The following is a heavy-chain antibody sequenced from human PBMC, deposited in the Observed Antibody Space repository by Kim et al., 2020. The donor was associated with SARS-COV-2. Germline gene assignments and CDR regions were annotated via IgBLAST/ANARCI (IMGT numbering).Heavy chain of an antibody. CDR1: GFTFDDYG. CDR3: ARGAGPNPRGYYYYGMDV. J-gene: IGHJ6*02. V-gene: IGHV3-20*01. D-gene: IGHD3-10*01. CDR2: INWNGGST. Sequence: GGSLRLSCAASGFTFDDYGMSWVRQAPGKGLEWVSGINWNGGSTGYADSVKGRFTISRDNAKNSLYLQMNSLRAEDTALYHCARGAGPNPRGYYYYGMDVWGQGTTVTVSS.